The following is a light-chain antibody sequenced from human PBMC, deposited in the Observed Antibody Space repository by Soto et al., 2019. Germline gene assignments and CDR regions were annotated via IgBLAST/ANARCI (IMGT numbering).Light chain of an antibody. J-gene: IGKJ1*01. V-gene: IGKV1D-13*01. CDR2: DAS. CDR1: QDISRA. CDR3: QQFNNYFRT. Sequence: AIHLTQSPSSLSASVGDRVTITCRASQDISRALAWYQQKPGKAPKLLIYDASTLGGGVTSRFSGSGSGTDFTLTISSLQPEDFATYCCQQFNNYFRTFGQGTKVEIK.